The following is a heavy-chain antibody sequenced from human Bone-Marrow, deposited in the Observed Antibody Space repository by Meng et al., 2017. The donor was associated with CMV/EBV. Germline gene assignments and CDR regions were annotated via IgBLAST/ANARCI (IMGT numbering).Heavy chain of an antibody. V-gene: IGHV3-21*01. CDR2: ISSSSDYI. Sequence: GESLKISCVASGFTFSSYSMNWVRQAPGKGLEWVSSISSSSDYIYYADSVKGRFTISRDNAKNSLYLQLNSLRAEDTAVYYCARDFAGGTTIIYFDYWGQGTLVTVSS. CDR1: GFTFSSYS. J-gene: IGHJ4*02. CDR3: ARDFAGGTTIIYFDY. D-gene: IGHD4-11*01.